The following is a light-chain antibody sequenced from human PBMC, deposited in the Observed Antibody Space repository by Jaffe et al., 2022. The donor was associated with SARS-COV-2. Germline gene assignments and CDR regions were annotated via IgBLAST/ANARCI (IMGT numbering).Light chain of an antibody. CDR3: QQRGDWPLS. CDR2: GAS. CDR1: QSLGTF. J-gene: IGKJ5*01. Sequence: EIVVTQSPATLSLSPGERATLSCRASQSLGTFLAWYQHKPGQAPRLLIFGASSRAPDIPDRFSGSGSGTDFTLTISSLQPEDFAVYYCQQRGDWPLSFGQGTRLEIK. V-gene: IGKV3-11*01.